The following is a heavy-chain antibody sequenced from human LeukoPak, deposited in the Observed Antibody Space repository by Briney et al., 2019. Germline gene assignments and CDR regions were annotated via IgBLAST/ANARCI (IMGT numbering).Heavy chain of an antibody. Sequence: GASVKVSCKASGYTFSSYGISWVRQAPGQGLECMGWISAFNGNTYYAQKFQGRVTMTTETSTGTVYMELRSLKSDDSAVYYCARGNQYYDSSGYFGWYLDIWGRGTLVTVSS. CDR2: ISAFNGNT. D-gene: IGHD3-22*01. CDR1: GYTFSSYG. V-gene: IGHV1-18*01. CDR3: ARGNQYYDSSGYFGWYLDI. J-gene: IGHJ2*01.